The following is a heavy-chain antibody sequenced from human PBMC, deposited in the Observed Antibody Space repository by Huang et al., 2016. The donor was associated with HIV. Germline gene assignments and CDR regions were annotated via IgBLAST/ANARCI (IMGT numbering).Heavy chain of an antibody. CDR2: VYYTGAT. V-gene: IGHV4-61*01. Sequence: QVVLHESGPRLVRPSETLSLTCTVSGVSISDSPSTFYWNWMRQSPGKGLEWIGNVYYTGATKDGPALNCRVNVALNMTKKQVSLRRTSVTAADTDTYFCARQVLRFYSTNYIDTWVQGTLVIVSS. CDR1: GVSISDSPSTFY. J-gene: IGHJ4*02. CDR3: ARQVLRFYSTNYIDT. D-gene: IGHD4-4*01.